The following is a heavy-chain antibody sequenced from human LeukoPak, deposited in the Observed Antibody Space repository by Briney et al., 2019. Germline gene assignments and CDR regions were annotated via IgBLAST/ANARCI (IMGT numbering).Heavy chain of an antibody. J-gene: IGHJ1*01. CDR2: INPNSGGT. CDR1: GYTFTGYY. Sequence: ASVKVSCKASGYTFTGYYMHWVRQAPGQGLEWMGWINPNSGGTKYAQKFQGRVTMTRDTSISTDYMELSRLRSDDTVVYYCARAFYPDYGGNSEAEYFQHWGQGTLVTVSS. D-gene: IGHD4-23*01. V-gene: IGHV1-2*02. CDR3: ARAFYPDYGGNSEAEYFQH.